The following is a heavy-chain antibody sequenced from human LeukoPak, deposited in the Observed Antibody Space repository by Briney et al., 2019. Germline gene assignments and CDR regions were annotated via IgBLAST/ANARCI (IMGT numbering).Heavy chain of an antibody. V-gene: IGHV3-9*01. J-gene: IGHJ5*02. CDR1: GFTFDDYA. CDR3: ARVIYGSGTYYKGWFDP. Sequence: PGRSLRLSCAASGFTFDDYAMHWVRQAPGKGLEWVSGISWNSGSIGYADSVKGRFTISRDNAKNSLYLQMNSLRAEDTALYYCARVIYGSGTYYKGWFDPWGQGTLVTVSS. D-gene: IGHD3-10*01. CDR2: ISWNSGSI.